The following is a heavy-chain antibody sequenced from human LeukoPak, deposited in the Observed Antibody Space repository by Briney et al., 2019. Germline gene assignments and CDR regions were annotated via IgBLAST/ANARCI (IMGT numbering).Heavy chain of an antibody. J-gene: IGHJ5*02. Sequence: PSETLSLTCTVSGGSISSYYWSWIRQPPGKGLEWLGYIYYSGSTYYNPSLKSRVTISVDTSKNQFSLKLSSVTAADTAVYYCARVDFRQQLVDSWFDPWGQGTLVTVSS. CDR3: ARVDFRQQLVDSWFDP. V-gene: IGHV4-59*08. D-gene: IGHD6-13*01. CDR2: IYYSGST. CDR1: GGSISSYY.